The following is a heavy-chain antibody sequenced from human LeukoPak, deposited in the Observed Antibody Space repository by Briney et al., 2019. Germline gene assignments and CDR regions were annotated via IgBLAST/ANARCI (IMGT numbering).Heavy chain of an antibody. CDR3: ARDYRVIAAAGSGYYFDY. Sequence: SVKVSCKASGYTFVSYGITWVRQAPGQGLEWMGRIIPILGIANYAQKFQGRVTITADKSTSTAYMELSSLRSEDTAVYYCARDYRVIAAAGSGYYFDYWGQGTLVTVSS. CDR2: IIPILGIA. V-gene: IGHV1-69*04. D-gene: IGHD6-13*01. J-gene: IGHJ4*02. CDR1: GYTFVSYG.